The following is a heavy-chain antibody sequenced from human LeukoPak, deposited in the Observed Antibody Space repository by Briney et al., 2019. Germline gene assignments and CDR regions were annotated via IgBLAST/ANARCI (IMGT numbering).Heavy chain of an antibody. CDR3: ARGGGDYGDYGKFDP. Sequence: SETLSLTCAVYGGSFSGYYWSWIRQPPGKGLEWIGEINHSGSTNYNPSLKSRVTISVDTSKNQFSLKLSSVTAADTAVYYCARGGGDYGDYGKFDPWGQGTLVTVSS. CDR2: INHSGST. CDR1: GGSFSGYY. D-gene: IGHD4-17*01. V-gene: IGHV4-34*01. J-gene: IGHJ5*02.